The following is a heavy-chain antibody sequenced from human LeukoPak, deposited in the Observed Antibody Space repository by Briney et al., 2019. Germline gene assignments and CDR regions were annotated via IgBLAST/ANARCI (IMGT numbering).Heavy chain of an antibody. V-gene: IGHV4-59*11. CDR2: IYYTGSTDT. J-gene: IGHJ4*02. Sequence: SETLSLTCTVSGGSISSHFWNWIRQPPGKGLEWIGYIYYTGSTDTDYNPSLKSRVTISVDTSKSQFSLMLSSVTAADTAVYFCAGRRGAVDPFDYWGQGTLVTVSS. CDR3: AGRRGAVDPFDY. D-gene: IGHD6-19*01. CDR1: GGSISSHF.